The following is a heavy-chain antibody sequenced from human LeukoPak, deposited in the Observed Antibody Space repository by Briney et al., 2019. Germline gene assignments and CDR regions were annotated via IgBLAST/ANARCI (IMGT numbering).Heavy chain of an antibody. D-gene: IGHD3-22*01. CDR1: GGTFSSYA. Sequence: VKVSCKASGGTFSSYAISWVRQAPGQGLEWMGRIIPILGIANYAQKFQGRVTITADKSTSTAYMELSSLRSEDTAVYYCARDAVTTPQGPLDYWGQGTLVTVSS. CDR2: IIPILGIA. V-gene: IGHV1-69*04. CDR3: ARDAVTTPQGPLDY. J-gene: IGHJ4*02.